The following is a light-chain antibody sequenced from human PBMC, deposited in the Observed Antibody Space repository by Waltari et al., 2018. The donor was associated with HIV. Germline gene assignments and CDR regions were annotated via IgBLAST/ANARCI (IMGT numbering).Light chain of an antibody. Sequence: EIVLTQSPRTLSLSPGERATLSCRASQTVTSNYLAWYQMKPGKAPRLLIYGASIRATGVPDKFSGSGSGTDFTLTIGRLQPEDFAVYYCHQYGTSPQTFGQGSKVEIK. CDR1: QTVTSNY. CDR3: HQYGTSPQT. J-gene: IGKJ2*01. CDR2: GAS. V-gene: IGKV3-20*01.